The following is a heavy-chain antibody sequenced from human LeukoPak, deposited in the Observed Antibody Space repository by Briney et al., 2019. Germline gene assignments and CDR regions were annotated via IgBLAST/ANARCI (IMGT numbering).Heavy chain of an antibody. CDR1: GFTFSSYS. V-gene: IGHV3-21*01. D-gene: IGHD1-1*01. CDR3: ARARLEYYFDY. Sequence: GGSLRLSCAASGFTFSSYSMNWVRQAPGKGLEWVSSISSSSSYIYYADSVKGRFTISRDNAKNSLYLQMNSLRAEDTAVYFCARARLEYYFDYWGQGTLVTVSS. J-gene: IGHJ4*02. CDR2: ISSSSSYI.